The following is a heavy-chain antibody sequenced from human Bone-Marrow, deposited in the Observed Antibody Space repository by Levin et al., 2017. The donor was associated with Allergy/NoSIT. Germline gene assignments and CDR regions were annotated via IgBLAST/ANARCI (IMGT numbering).Heavy chain of an antibody. D-gene: IGHD6-13*01. CDR3: AALIVAAGTAY. CDR2: IGGSGRNT. Sequence: GESLKISCAASGFTFGNYAMTWVRQAPGKGLEWVSSIGGSGRNTYYADSVRGRFSISRDNSKNTLYLQMNSLRAEDTAVYFCAALIVAAGTAYWGQGTLVTVSS. J-gene: IGHJ4*02. V-gene: IGHV3-23*01. CDR1: GFTFGNYA.